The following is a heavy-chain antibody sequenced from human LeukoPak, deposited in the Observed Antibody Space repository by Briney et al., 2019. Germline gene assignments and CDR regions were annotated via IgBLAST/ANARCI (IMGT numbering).Heavy chain of an antibody. CDR3: ARDGPAQMVEFDN. Sequence: ASVKVSCKASGYTFSGSGWYLYWLRQAPGQGLECLGWIYPNNGSTSYAQKFQGRFAMTRDTSVSTAYMELSRLRPGDTAVYFCARDGPAQMVEFDNWGQGTLVTVSS. CDR1: GYTFSGSGWY. CDR2: IYPNNGST. V-gene: IGHV1-2*02. J-gene: IGHJ4*02. D-gene: IGHD3-10*01.